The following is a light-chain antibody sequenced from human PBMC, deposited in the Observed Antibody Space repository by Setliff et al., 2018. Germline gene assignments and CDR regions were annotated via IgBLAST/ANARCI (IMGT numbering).Light chain of an antibody. J-gene: IGLJ1*01. V-gene: IGLV1-40*01. CDR3: QSYDSSLSGSGV. CDR2: GNS. Sequence: VLTQPPSVSGATGQRVTISCTGSSSNIGAGYDVHWYQQLPGTAPKLLIYGNSNRPSGVPDRFSGSKSGTSASLAITGLQAEDEADYYCQSYDSSLSGSGVFGTGTKVTVL. CDR1: SSNIGAGYD.